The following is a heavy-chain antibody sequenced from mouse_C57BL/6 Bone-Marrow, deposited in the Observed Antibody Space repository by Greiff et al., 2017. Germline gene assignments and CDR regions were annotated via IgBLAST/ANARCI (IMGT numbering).Heavy chain of an antibody. V-gene: IGHV1-81*01. CDR1: GYTFTSYG. CDR2: IYPRSGNT. CDR3: ARTLPLHCYGSSVLAY. J-gene: IGHJ3*01. D-gene: IGHD1-1*01. Sequence: LVESGAELARPGASVKLSCKASGYTFTSYGISWVKQRTGQGLEWIGEIYPRSGNTYYNEKFKGKATLTADKSSSTAYMELRSLTSEDSAVYFCARTLPLHCYGSSVLAYWGQGTLVTVSA.